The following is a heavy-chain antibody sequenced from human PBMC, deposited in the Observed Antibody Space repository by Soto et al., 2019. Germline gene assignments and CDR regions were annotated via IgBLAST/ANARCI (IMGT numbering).Heavy chain of an antibody. CDR3: ERRVQPWSEGQDY. CDR1: GGSFSGYY. Sequence: PSETLSLTCAVYGGSFSGYYWSWIRQPPGKGLEWIGEINHSGSTNYNPSLKSRVTISVDTSKNQFSLKLSSVTAADTAVYYCERRVQPWSEGQDYWGQGTLVTVSS. V-gene: IGHV4-34*01. J-gene: IGHJ4*02. CDR2: INHSGST. D-gene: IGHD5-18*01.